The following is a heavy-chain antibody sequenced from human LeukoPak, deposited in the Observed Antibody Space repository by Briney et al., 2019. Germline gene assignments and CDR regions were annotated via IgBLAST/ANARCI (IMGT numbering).Heavy chain of an antibody. CDR3: ARDGIGDHFWSLFDY. J-gene: IGHJ4*02. Sequence: GASVKVSCKASGYTFTGYYMHWVRQAPGQGLEWMGWISGSSGSTKYEQKFQGRVTMTMDTSTSTAYMEVKSLRSDDTAVYYCARDGIGDHFWSLFDYWGQGTLVTVSS. V-gene: IGHV1-2*02. CDR1: GYTFTGYY. D-gene: IGHD3-3*02. CDR2: ISGSSGST.